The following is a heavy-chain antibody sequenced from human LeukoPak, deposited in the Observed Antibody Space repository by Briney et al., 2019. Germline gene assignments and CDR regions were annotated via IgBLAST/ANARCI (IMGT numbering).Heavy chain of an antibody. J-gene: IGHJ4*02. Sequence: GASVKVSCKASGYTFTSYGISWVRQAPGQGLEWMGWISAYNGNTNYAQKLLGRVTMTTDTSTTTAYMELRSLRSDDTAVYYCASLYGSGSPFDYWGQGTLVTVSS. D-gene: IGHD3-10*01. CDR1: GYTFTSYG. CDR2: ISAYNGNT. V-gene: IGHV1-18*01. CDR3: ASLYGSGSPFDY.